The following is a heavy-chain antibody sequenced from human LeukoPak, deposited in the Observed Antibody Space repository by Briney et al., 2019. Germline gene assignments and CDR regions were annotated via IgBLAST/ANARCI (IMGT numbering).Heavy chain of an antibody. D-gene: IGHD6-19*01. CDR1: DGSMSSDTYF. Sequence: SQTLSLTCTVSDGSMSSDTYFWSWIRQPAGKGLQWIGRMSSSGRSDYNPSLKSRVTISVDTSKNQFSMTLSSVTAADTAVYYCAKGAGLPWFDPWGQGTLVTVSS. CDR3: AKGAGLPWFDP. J-gene: IGHJ5*02. V-gene: IGHV4-61*02. CDR2: MSSSGRS.